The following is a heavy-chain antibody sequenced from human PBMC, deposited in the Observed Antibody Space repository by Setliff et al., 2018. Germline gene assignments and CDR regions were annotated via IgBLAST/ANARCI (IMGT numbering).Heavy chain of an antibody. J-gene: IGHJ6*02. V-gene: IGHV3-48*01. CDR3: ARDHAYGSRFYYYYYGMDV. CDR2: ISTSSSII. CDR1: GFTFSSYS. Sequence: PGGSLRLSCAASGFTFSSYSMNWVRQAPGKGLEWVSYISTSSSIIYYADSVKGRFTISRDNAKNSLYLQMNSLRVEDTAVYYCARDHAYGSRFYYYYYGMDVWGQGTTVTVSS. D-gene: IGHD3-10*01.